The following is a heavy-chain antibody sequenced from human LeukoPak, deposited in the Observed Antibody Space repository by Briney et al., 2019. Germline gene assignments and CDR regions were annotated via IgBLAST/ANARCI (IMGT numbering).Heavy chain of an antibody. J-gene: IGHJ4*02. V-gene: IGHV3-20*04. CDR1: GFTFDDYG. CDR3: AISIHGDRDY. Sequence: PGGSLRLSCAASGFTFDDYGMSWVRQAPGKGLEWVSGINWNGGSTGYADSVKGRFTISRDNAKNSLYLQMNSLRAADTALYYFAISIHGDRDYWGEGTLVTVSS. D-gene: IGHD4-17*01. CDR2: INWNGGST.